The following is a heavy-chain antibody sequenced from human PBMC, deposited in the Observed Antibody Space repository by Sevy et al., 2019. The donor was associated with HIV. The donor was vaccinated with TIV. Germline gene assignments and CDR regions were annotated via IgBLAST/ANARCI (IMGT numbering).Heavy chain of an antibody. V-gene: IGHV3-23*01. Sequence: GGSLRLSCAASGLTFSSHAMSWVRQPPGRGLEWVSAISVRGETTSYADPVKGRFSISRDNSKSTLYLLMNGLRADDTAVYFRAKDSMLHLWRSYFDSWGQGTLVTVSS. CDR1: GLTFSSHA. J-gene: IGHJ4*02. CDR2: ISVRGETT. CDR3: AKDSMLHLWRSYFDS. D-gene: IGHD2-2*01.